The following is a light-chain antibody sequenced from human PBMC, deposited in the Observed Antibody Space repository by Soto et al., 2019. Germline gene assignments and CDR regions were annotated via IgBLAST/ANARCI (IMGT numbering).Light chain of an antibody. V-gene: IGKV1-39*01. CDR1: QSISSW. J-gene: IGKJ5*01. CDR3: QQSYSTPT. Sequence: DIQMTQAPSTLSASVGDRVTITFRASQSISSWLAWYQQKPGKAPKLLIYAASSLQSGVPSRFSGSGSGTDFTLTISSLQPEDFATYYCQQSYSTPTFGQGTRLEIK. CDR2: AAS.